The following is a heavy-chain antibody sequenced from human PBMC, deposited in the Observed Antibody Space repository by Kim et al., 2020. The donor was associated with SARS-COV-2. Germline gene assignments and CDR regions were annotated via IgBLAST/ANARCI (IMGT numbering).Heavy chain of an antibody. CDR2: IYYSGST. V-gene: IGHV4-59*08. CDR3: ARHPRYCSSTSCYGGGVDY. Sequence: SETLSLTCTVSGGSISSYYWSWIRQPPGKGLEWIGYIYYSGSTNYNPSLKSRVTISVDTSKNQFSLKLSSVTAADTAVYYCARHPRYCSSTSCYGGGVDYWGQGTLVTVSS. D-gene: IGHD2-2*01. J-gene: IGHJ4*02. CDR1: GGSISSYY.